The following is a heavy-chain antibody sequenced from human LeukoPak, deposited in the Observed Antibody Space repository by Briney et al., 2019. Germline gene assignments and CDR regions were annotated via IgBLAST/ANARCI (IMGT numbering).Heavy chain of an antibody. J-gene: IGHJ5*02. Sequence: PGGSLRFSCAASGFIFVSYTMHWVRQAPGKGLEWVAVMSYDGSIKYADSVKGRFTISRDNSKNTLYLRMNSLRAEDTAVYYCARVSGPLYRPGANWFDPWGQGTLVTVSS. CDR2: MSYDGSIK. CDR3: ARVSGPLYRPGANWFDP. D-gene: IGHD2-15*01. V-gene: IGHV3-30*04. CDR1: GFIFVSYT.